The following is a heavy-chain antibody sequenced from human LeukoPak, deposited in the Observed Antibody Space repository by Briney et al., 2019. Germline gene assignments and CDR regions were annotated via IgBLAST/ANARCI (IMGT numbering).Heavy chain of an antibody. CDR3: ARSVSFSSWYDY. J-gene: IGHJ4*02. D-gene: IGHD6-13*01. Sequence: PGGSLRLSCAASGFTFRNAWMSWVRQAPGRGLEWAGLIKSKTNGGTTDYAAPVKGRFTISRDDSKNTLYLQMNSLRAEDTAVYYCARSVSFSSWYDYWGQGTLVTVSS. V-gene: IGHV3-15*01. CDR2: IKSKTNGGTT. CDR1: GFTFRNAW.